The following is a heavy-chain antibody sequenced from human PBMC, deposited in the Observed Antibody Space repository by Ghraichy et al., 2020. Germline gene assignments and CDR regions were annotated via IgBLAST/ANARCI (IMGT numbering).Heavy chain of an antibody. V-gene: IGHV4-39*01. CDR2: IYYSGST. CDR3: ARADIAARPRNFGY. D-gene: IGHD6-6*01. J-gene: IGHJ4*02. Sequence: SETLSLTCTVSGGSISSSSYYWGWIRQPPGKGLEWIGSIYYSGSTYYNPSLKSRVTISVDTSKNQFSLKLSSVTAADTAVYYCARADIAARPRNFGYWGQGTLVTVSS. CDR1: GGSISSSSYY.